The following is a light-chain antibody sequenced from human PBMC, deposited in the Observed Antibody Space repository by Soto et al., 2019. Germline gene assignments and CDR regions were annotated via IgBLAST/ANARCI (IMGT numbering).Light chain of an antibody. J-gene: IGKJ4*01. V-gene: IGKV3-11*01. CDR2: DAS. CDR1: QSVSSY. Sequence: ESVLTQSPATLFFSPRERATLSCRASQSVSSYLAWYQQKPGQAPRLLIYDASNRATGIPARFSGSGSGTDFTLTISSLEPEDFAVYYCQQRSNWLTFGGGTKVDIK. CDR3: QQRSNWLT.